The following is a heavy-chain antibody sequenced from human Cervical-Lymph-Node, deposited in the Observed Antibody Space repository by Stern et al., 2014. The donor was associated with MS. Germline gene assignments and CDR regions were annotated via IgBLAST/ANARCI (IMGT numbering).Heavy chain of an antibody. CDR1: GFTFDDYD. J-gene: IGHJ6*02. CDR3: AKDVRVYSSGWFSGMDV. Sequence: EVQLVESGGGLVQPGRSLRLSCVGSGFTFDDYDMHWVRQAPGKGLESVSTISWSSGSIGYADSVKGRFTTSIDNAKNSLYLQMNSLKPEDTALYYCAKDVRVYSSGWFSGMDVWGQGTTVTVSS. D-gene: IGHD6-19*01. V-gene: IGHV3-9*01. CDR2: ISWSSGSI.